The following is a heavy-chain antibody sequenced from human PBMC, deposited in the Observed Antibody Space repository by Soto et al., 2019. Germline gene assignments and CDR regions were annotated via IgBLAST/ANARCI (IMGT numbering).Heavy chain of an antibody. Sequence: SETLSLTCTVSGGSISSSSYYWGWIRQPPGKGLEWIGSIYYSGSTYYNPSLKSRVTISVDTSKNQFSLKLSSVTAADTAVYYCATLSLTRFDPWGQGTMVTVSS. J-gene: IGHJ5*02. D-gene: IGHD2-8*01. CDR2: IYYSGST. CDR1: GGSISSSSYY. V-gene: IGHV4-39*01. CDR3: ATLSLTRFDP.